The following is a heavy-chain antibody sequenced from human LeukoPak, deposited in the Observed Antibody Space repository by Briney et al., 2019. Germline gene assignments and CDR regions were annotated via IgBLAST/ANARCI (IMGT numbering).Heavy chain of an antibody. D-gene: IGHD2-2*01. CDR3: ARELKRGYCSSTSCYAYDDYYYYMDV. CDR2: INHSGST. CDR1: GGSISSYY. V-gene: IGHV4-34*01. J-gene: IGHJ6*03. Sequence: SETLSLTCTVSGGSISSYYWSWIRQPPGKGLEWIGEINHSGSTNTNPSLKSRVTISVDTSKNHFSLKLSSVTAADTAVYYCARELKRGYCSSTSCYAYDDYYYYMDVWGKGTTVTVSS.